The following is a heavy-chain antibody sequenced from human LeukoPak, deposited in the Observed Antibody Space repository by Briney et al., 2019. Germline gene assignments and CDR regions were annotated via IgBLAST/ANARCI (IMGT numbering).Heavy chain of an antibody. D-gene: IGHD4-17*01. CDR3: ARHSTRGLQLKS. J-gene: IGHJ5*02. CDR2: INYGGST. Sequence: SETLSLTCTISGGSISSSSFYWGWIRQPPGKGLEWIGSINYGGSTDYNPSLKSRVTISVDTSKNQFSLKLSSVTAADTAVYYCARHSTRGLQLKSWGQGTLVTVSS. CDR1: GGSISSSSFY. V-gene: IGHV4-39*01.